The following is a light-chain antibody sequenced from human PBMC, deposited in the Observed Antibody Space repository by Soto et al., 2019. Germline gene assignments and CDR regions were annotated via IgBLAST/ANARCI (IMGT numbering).Light chain of an antibody. CDR2: TDN. V-gene: IGLV1-47*02. CDR3: AAWDDNLRGYWV. CDR1: SSNIGSNY. J-gene: IGLJ2*01. Sequence: QSVLTQPHSASGTPGQRVTISCSGSSSNIGSNYVYWYQHLPGTAPKLLIYTDNERPSGVPDRFSGSKSGTSASLAISGLRSEDEADYYCAAWDDNLRGYWVFGGGTKLTVL.